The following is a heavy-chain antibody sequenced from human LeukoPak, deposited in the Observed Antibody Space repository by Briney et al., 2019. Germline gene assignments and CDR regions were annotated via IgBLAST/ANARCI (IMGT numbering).Heavy chain of an antibody. J-gene: IGHJ6*03. CDR2: ISSSPSYI. V-gene: IGHV3-21*01. D-gene: IGHD1-26*01. Sequence: GGSLRLSCAASGFTFSSYSMNWVRQAPGKGLELVSSISSSPSYIYYADSVKGRFTISRDNAKNSLYLQMNSLRAEDTAVYYCARVSPAGVGANMDVWGKGTAVTVSS. CDR3: ARVSPAGVGANMDV. CDR1: GFTFSSYS.